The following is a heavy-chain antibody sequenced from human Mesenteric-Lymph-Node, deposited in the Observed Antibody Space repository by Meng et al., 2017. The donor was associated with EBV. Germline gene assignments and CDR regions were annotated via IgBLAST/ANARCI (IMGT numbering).Heavy chain of an antibody. J-gene: IGHJ5*02. CDR1: GGSVSSGSYY. CDR3: ARDRHFDP. CDR2: INHGGST. Sequence: QVQLQESGPGLVKPSETLSLTCTVSGGSVSSGSYYWNWIRQPPGKGLEWIGDINHGGSTSYNPSLKSRVTISVDTSKNEFSLKMTSVTAADTAVYYCARDRHFDPWGQGTLVTVSS. V-gene: IGHV4-61*01.